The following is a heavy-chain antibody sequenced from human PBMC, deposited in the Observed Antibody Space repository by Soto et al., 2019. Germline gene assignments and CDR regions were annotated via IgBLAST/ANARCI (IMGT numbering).Heavy chain of an antibody. D-gene: IGHD3-22*01. J-gene: IGHJ5*02. CDR1: GGSVSSGSYY. CDR3: ARAPRITMIVNWFDP. V-gene: IGHV4-61*01. CDR2: IYYSGST. Sequence: ASETLSLTCTVSGGSVSSGSYYWSWIRQPPGKGLEWIGYIYYSGSTNYNPSLKSRVTISVDTSKNQFSLKLSSVTAADTAVYYCARAPRITMIVNWFDPWGQGTLVTVSS.